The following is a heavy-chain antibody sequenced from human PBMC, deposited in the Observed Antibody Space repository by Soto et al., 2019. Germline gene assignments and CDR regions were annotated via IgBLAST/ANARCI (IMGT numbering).Heavy chain of an antibody. V-gene: IGHV4-39*01. CDR3: ARHPRQGPLDHFDY. Sequence: SETLSLTCTVSGGSISGSSHYWGWIRQPPGKGLEWIGSIYYSGNTYHNPSLKSRVTISVDTSKNQFSLRLNSVTAADSAVYYCARHPRQGPLDHFDYWGQGTLVTVSS. CDR2: IYYSGNT. CDR1: GGSISGSSHY. J-gene: IGHJ4*02.